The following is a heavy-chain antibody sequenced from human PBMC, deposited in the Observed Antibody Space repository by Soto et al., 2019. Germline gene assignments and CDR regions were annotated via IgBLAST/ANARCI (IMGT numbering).Heavy chain of an antibody. D-gene: IGHD3-16*01. V-gene: IGHV1-18*01. CDR3: SRVEMIRFGDLRTDY. CDR1: GYSFSTTG. CDR2: ISAYNGNA. J-gene: IGHJ4*02. Sequence: GASVKVSCTACGYSFSTTGRSWVRQAPGQGLEWMGWISAYNGNANYAQKFQDRVTMTTDTPTSTAYMELRSLTSDDTAVYYCSRVEMIRFGDLRTDYWGQGGLVTVSS.